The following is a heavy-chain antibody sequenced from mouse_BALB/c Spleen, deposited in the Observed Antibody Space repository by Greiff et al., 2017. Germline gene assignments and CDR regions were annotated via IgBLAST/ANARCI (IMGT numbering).Heavy chain of an antibody. CDR2: IWSGGST. CDR1: GFALTSYG. Sequence: VQLQQSGPGLVQPSQSLSITCTVPGFALTSYGVHWVRQSPGKGLEWLVVIWSGGSTDYNAAFISRLSISKDNSKSQVFFKMNSLQADDTAIYYCARNRITTATLYYAMDYWGQGTSVTVSS. CDR3: ARNRITTATLYYAMDY. J-gene: IGHJ4*01. V-gene: IGHV2-4-1*01. D-gene: IGHD1-2*01.